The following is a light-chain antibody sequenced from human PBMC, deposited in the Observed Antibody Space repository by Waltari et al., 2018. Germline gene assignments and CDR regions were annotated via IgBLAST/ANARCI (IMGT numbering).Light chain of an antibody. Sequence: DIQLTQSPSFLSASVGDRVSITCRASQDISNYLAWYQQKLGKVPKLLIFAASTFQNGVPSRFSGSGSGTEFTLTIASLQPEDFATYYCQQVQTHSALTFGGGTRVEIK. CDR1: QDISNY. CDR3: QQVQTHSALT. CDR2: AAS. J-gene: IGKJ4*01. V-gene: IGKV1-9*01.